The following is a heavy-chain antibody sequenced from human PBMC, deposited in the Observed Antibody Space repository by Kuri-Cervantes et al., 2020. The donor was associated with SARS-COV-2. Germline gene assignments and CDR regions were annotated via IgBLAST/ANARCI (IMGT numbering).Heavy chain of an antibody. V-gene: IGHV1-18*01. CDR2: ISAYNGNT. J-gene: IGHJ4*02. Sequence: ASVKVSCKASGYTFTSYGISWVRQAPGQGLEWMGWISAYNGNTNYAQKLQGRVTMTTDTSTSTAYMELSSLRSEDTAVYYCARGLGDPSSGYFDYWGQGTLVTVSS. CDR1: GYTFTSYG. CDR3: ARGLGDPSSGYFDY. D-gene: IGHD3-16*01.